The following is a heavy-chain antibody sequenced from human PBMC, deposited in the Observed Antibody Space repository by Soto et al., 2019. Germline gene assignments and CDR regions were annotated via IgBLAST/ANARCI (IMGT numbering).Heavy chain of an antibody. D-gene: IGHD4-17*01. CDR1: GYTLTELS. Sequence: ASVKGSCKVSGYTLTELSMHWVRRAPGKGLEWMGGFDPEDGETIYAQKFQGRVTMTEDTSTDTAYMELSSLRSEDTAVYYCAADDILRYGDYLGTVFAFSGQGTLVTVSS. J-gene: IGHJ4*02. CDR3: AADDILRYGDYLGTVFAF. V-gene: IGHV1-24*01. CDR2: FDPEDGET.